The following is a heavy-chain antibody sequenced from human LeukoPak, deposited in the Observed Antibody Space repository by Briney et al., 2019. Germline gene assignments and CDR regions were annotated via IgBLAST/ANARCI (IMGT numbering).Heavy chain of an antibody. Sequence: GGSLRLSCAASGFTFSSYGMSWVRQAPGKGLEWVSTIGGTGVRTYYADSVKGRFTISRDNSKNTLYLQINSLRAEDTAVYYCAKVISIAVANDAFDIWGQGTMVTVSS. J-gene: IGHJ3*02. CDR3: AKVISIAVANDAFDI. D-gene: IGHD6-19*01. CDR2: IGGTGVRT. CDR1: GFTFSSYG. V-gene: IGHV3-23*01.